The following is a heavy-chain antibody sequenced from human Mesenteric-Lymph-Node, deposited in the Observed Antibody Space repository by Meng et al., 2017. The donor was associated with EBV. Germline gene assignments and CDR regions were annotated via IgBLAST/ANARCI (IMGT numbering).Heavy chain of an antibody. CDR1: GFSLSTSGVG. J-gene: IGHJ5*02. V-gene: IGHV2-5*02. Sequence: QISLKESGPTVGKPTQTLPLTCTFSGFSLSTSGVGVGWIRQPPGKALEWLALIYWDDDKRYSPSLKTRLTITKDTSENQVVLTMTNMDPVDAATYYCAHRTSNCFDPWGQGTLVTVSS. CDR2: IYWDDDK. CDR3: AHRTSNCFDP.